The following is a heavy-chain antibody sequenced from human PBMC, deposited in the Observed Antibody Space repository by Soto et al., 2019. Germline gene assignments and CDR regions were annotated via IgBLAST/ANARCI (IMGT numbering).Heavy chain of an antibody. D-gene: IGHD6-13*01. J-gene: IGHJ6*02. CDR2: IWFEGNNK. V-gene: IGHV3-33*01. CDR1: GFTFGNNA. Sequence: QVQLVESGGNMVQPGRSLRLSCAASGFTFGNNAMHWVRHAAGKGLEWVAQIWFEGNNKYYTDSVKGRFTISRANLKNTVYLQMDSLRADDTAVYYCARDGQQLAPYAMDVWGQGTTVIVSS. CDR3: ARDGQQLAPYAMDV.